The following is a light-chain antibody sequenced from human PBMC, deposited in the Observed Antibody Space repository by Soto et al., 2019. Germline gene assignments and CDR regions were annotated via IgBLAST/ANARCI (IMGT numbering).Light chain of an antibody. V-gene: IGKV2-28*01. CDR2: LGS. J-gene: IGKJ5*01. Sequence: DVVLTQSPLSLPVTPGEPASISCRSSQSLLHRNGYNYLDGYLQKPGQSPQLLIYLGSNRASRVPDRCSGSGAGTDFTLKISSVEADDVGVYYCMQGLQTPPITFGQGTRLEIK. CDR3: MQGLQTPPIT. CDR1: QSLLHRNGYNY.